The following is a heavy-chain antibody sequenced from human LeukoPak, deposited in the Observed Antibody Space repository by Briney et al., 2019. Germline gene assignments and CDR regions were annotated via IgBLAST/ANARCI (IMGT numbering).Heavy chain of an antibody. CDR3: ARGGAAAGTRLPYYFDY. V-gene: IGHV4-34*01. CDR1: GGSFSGYY. Sequence: PSETLSLTCAVYGGSFSGYYWSWIRQPPGKGLEGIGEINHSGSTNYNPSLKSRVTISVDTSKNQFSLKLSSVTAADTAVYYCARGGAAAGTRLPYYFDYWGQGTLVTVSS. CDR2: INHSGST. J-gene: IGHJ4*02. D-gene: IGHD6-13*01.